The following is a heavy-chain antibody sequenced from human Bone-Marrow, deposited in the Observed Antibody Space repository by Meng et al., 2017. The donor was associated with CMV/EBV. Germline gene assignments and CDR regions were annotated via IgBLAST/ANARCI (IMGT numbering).Heavy chain of an antibody. J-gene: IGHJ3*02. CDR1: GGSISSSNW. D-gene: IGHD2-21*01. CDR3: ARGCGSGPDAFDI. V-gene: IGHV4-4*02. Sequence: SETLSLTCAVSGGSISSSNWWSWVRQPPGKGLEWIGEIYHSGSTNYNPSLKSRVTISVDKSKNQFSLKLSSVTAADTDVYYCARGCGSGPDAFDIWGQGTMVTVSS. CDR2: IYHSGST.